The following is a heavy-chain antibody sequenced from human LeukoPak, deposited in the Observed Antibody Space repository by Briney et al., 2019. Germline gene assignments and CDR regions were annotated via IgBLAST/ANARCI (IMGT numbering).Heavy chain of an antibody. CDR1: GFTFSNYG. J-gene: IGHJ4*02. D-gene: IGHD5-24*01. V-gene: IGHV3-33*06. CDR3: ANIIDGSLGY. Sequence: GGSLRLSRAASGFTFSNYGMHWVRQAPGKGLEWVAVIWYDGSNKYYADSVKGRFTISRDNSRNTLYLQMNSLRAEDTAMYYCANIIDGSLGYWGQGTLVTVSS. CDR2: IWYDGSNK.